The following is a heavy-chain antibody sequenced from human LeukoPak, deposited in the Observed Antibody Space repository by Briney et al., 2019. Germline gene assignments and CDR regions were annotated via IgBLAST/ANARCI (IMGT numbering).Heavy chain of an antibody. CDR1: GFTFSNAW. CDR2: INSDGSST. J-gene: IGHJ4*02. V-gene: IGHV3-74*01. Sequence: GGSLRLSCAASGFTFSNAWMHWVRHAPGKGLVWVSRINSDGSSTSYADSVKGRFTISRDNAKNTLYLQMNSLRAEDTAVYYCARGRLLPYYFDYWGQGTLVTVSS. D-gene: IGHD2-21*01. CDR3: ARGRLLPYYFDY.